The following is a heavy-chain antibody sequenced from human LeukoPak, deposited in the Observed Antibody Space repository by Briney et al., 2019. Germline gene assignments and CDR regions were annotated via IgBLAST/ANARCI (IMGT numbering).Heavy chain of an antibody. D-gene: IGHD6-19*01. CDR3: ARGGSGSEYFQH. J-gene: IGHJ1*01. V-gene: IGHV3-30*03. CDR1: GFTFSSYG. CDR2: ISYDGTNK. Sequence: GGSLRLSCAASGFTFSSYGMHWVRQAPGKGLEWVAVISYDGTNKYYADSVKGRFTISRDNSKNTLYLQMNSLRAEDTAVYYCARGGSGSEYFQHWGQGTLVTVSS.